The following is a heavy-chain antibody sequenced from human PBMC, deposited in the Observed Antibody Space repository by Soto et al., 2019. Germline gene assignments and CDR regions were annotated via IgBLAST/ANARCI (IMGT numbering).Heavy chain of an antibody. Sequence: QVQLVQSGAEVKKPGSSVKVSCKASGGTFSSYTISWVRQAPGQGLEWMGRIIPILGIANYAQKFQGRVTIXXDXSXXTAYMELSSLRSEDTAVYYCARDLGRYYYYYGMDVWGQGTTVTVSS. CDR2: IIPILGIA. CDR3: ARDLGRYYYYYGMDV. J-gene: IGHJ6*02. D-gene: IGHD3-16*01. CDR1: GGTFSSYT. V-gene: IGHV1-69*08.